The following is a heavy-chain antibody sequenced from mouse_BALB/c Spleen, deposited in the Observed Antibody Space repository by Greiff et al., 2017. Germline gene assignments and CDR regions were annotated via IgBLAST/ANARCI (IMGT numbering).Heavy chain of an antibody. Sequence: EVKLMESGGGLVQPGGSLRLSCATSGFTFTDYYMSWVRQPPGKALEWLGFFRNKANGYTTEYSASVKGRFTISRDNSQSILYLQMNTLRAEDSATYYCARDITGRGYFDYWGQGTTLTVSS. CDR2: FRNKANGYTT. D-gene: IGHD4-1*01. J-gene: IGHJ2*01. CDR1: GFTFTDYY. CDR3: ARDITGRGYFDY. V-gene: IGHV7-3*02.